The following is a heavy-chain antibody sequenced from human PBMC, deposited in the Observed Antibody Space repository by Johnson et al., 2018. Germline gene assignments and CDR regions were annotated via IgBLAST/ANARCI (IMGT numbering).Heavy chain of an antibody. CDR2: IRVGGGTT. D-gene: IGHD4-17*01. CDR1: GFTFRNHA. J-gene: IGHJ6*02. CDR3: ARDPTVTIVAVEVTLYGGPMDV. V-gene: IGHV3-23*04. Sequence: VQLVESGGGLVQRGGSLRLSCEASGFTFRNHALTWVRTAPGTGLAWVSSIRVGGGTTYYTEAVTGRFTISRDNSKNTLYLQMNSLIAEDTAVYFCARDPTVTIVAVEVTLYGGPMDVWGQGTTVTVSS.